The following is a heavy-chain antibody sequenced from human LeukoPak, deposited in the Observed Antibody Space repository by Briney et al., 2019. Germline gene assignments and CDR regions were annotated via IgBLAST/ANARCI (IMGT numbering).Heavy chain of an antibody. CDR3: ARAGGGYCSGGSCYSLPLAWFDP. CDR1: GYTFTSYY. V-gene: IGHV1-46*01. Sequence: GASVKVSCKASGYTFTSYYMHWVRQAPGQGLEWMGIINPSGGSTSYAQKFQGRVTMTRDTSTSTVYMELSSLRSEDTAVYYCARAGGGYCSGGSCYSLPLAWFDPWGQGTLVTVSS. J-gene: IGHJ5*02. CDR2: INPSGGST. D-gene: IGHD2-15*01.